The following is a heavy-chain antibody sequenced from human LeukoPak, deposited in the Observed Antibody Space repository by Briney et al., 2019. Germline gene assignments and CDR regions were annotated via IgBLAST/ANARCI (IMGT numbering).Heavy chain of an antibody. CDR2: ISAYNGNT. Sequence: ASVKVSFKASGYTFTSYVSSGVRQAPGQGVEWMGWISAYNGNTNYAQKLQGRVTMTTDTSTSTAYMELRSLRSDDTAVYYCARDAASYCSGGSCQPRGHYYYYGMDVWGQGTTVTVSS. J-gene: IGHJ6*02. D-gene: IGHD2-15*01. CDR3: ARDAASYCSGGSCQPRGHYYYYGMDV. V-gene: IGHV1-18*01. CDR1: GYTFTSYV.